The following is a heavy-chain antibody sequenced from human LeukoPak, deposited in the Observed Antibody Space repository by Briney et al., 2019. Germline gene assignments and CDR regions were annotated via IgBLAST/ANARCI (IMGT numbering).Heavy chain of an antibody. V-gene: IGHV4-34*01. CDR2: INHSGST. J-gene: IGHJ4*02. D-gene: IGHD6-6*01. CDR1: GGPFSGYY. CDR3: ARGSAARPA. Sequence: SETLSLTSAVYGGPFSGYYWSWIRQPPGKGLEWIGEINHSGSTNYNPSLKSRVTISVDTSKNQFSLKLSSVTAADTAVYYCARGSAARPAWGQGTLVTVSS.